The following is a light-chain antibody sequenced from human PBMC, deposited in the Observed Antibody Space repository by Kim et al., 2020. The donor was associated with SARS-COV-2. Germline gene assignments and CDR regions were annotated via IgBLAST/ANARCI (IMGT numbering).Light chain of an antibody. Sequence: AYVGDKVTITYRESQDIRNDLGWSQQNPGRAPKRLNYGASSLRSGVASRFSGTRSGTEFTLSISSLQPEDLATYFCLQHKSYPITFGRRKRLEI. CDR3: LQHKSYPIT. J-gene: IGKJ5*01. CDR1: QDIRND. V-gene: IGKV1-17*01. CDR2: GAS.